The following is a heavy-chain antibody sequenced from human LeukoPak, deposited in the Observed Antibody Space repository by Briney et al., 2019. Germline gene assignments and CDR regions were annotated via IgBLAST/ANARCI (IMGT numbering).Heavy chain of an antibody. D-gene: IGHD3-22*01. V-gene: IGHV5-51*01. CDR1: GYGFTSYW. J-gene: IGHJ4*02. Sequence: GESLKISCKGSGYGFTSYWIGWVRQMPGKGLEWMGIIYPGDSDTRYSPSFQGQVTISADKSISTAYLQWSSLKASDTAMYYCARRKHPPRGYYDSSGYPPYFDYWGQGTLVTVSS. CDR3: ARRKHPPRGYYDSSGYPPYFDY. CDR2: IYPGDSDT.